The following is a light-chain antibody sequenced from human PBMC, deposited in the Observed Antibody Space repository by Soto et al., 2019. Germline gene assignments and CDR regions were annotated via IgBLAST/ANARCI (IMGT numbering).Light chain of an antibody. V-gene: IGKV3-15*01. CDR1: QSVSSN. Sequence: EIVMTQSPATLSVSPGERATLSCRASQSVSSNLAWYQQKPGQAPRLLIYGASTRATCIPARFSGSGSGTEFTLTVSSLQSEDFAVYYCQQYNYGPPVLTFGGGTKVEIK. CDR3: QQYNYGPPVLT. CDR2: GAS. J-gene: IGKJ4*01.